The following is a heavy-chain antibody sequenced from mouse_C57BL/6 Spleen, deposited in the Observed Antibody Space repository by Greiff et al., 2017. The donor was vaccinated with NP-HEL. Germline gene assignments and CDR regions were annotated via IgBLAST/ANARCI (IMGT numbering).Heavy chain of an antibody. CDR1: GYTFTSYW. J-gene: IGHJ1*03. CDR3: ARRYGYDWYFDV. Sequence: VQLQQPGAELVKPGASVKLSCKASGYTFTSYWMQWVKQRPGQGLEWIGEIDPSDSYTNYNQKFKGKATLTVDTSSSTAYMQLSSLTSEDAAGYYCARRYGYDWYFDVWGTGTTVTVSS. CDR2: IDPSDSYT. V-gene: IGHV1-50*01. D-gene: IGHD2-2*01.